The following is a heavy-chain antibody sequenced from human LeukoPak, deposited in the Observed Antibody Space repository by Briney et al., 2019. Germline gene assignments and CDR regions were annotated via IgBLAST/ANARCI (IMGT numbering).Heavy chain of an antibody. D-gene: IGHD4-17*01. Sequence: NPSETLSLTCAVYGGSFSGYYWSWIRQPPGKGLEWIGEISHSGSTNYNPSLKSRVTISVDTSKNQFSLKLSSVTAADTAVYYCARENYGDYNDYWGQGTLVTVSS. J-gene: IGHJ4*02. V-gene: IGHV4-34*01. CDR1: GGSFSGYY. CDR3: ARENYGDYNDY. CDR2: ISHSGST.